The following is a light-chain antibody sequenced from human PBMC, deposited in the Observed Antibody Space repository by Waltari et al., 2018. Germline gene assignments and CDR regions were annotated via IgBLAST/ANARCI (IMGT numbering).Light chain of an antibody. CDR2: GAS. CDR3: HHYGSSPYT. V-gene: IGKV3-20*01. CDR1: QSVANNY. Sequence: EIVLTQSPGTLSLSPGERAPLPCRASQSVANNYLAWYQQKPGQSPRLLIYGASSRATGIPDRFSGSGSGTDFTLTISRLEPEDFAVYYCHHYGSSPYTFGQGTKLEIK. J-gene: IGKJ2*01.